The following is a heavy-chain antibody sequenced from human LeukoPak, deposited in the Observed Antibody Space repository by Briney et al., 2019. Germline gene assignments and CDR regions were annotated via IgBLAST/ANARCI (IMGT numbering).Heavy chain of an antibody. V-gene: IGHV3-33*01. Sequence: GRSLRLSCAASGFTFSSYGMHWVRQAPGKGLEWVAVIWYDGSNKYYADSVKGRFTISRDNSKNTLYLRMNSLRAEDTAVYYCARDGYYYDSSGYYVHYYYMDVWGKGTTVTVSS. CDR2: IWYDGSNK. J-gene: IGHJ6*03. CDR3: ARDGYYYDSSGYYVHYYYMDV. CDR1: GFTFSSYG. D-gene: IGHD3-22*01.